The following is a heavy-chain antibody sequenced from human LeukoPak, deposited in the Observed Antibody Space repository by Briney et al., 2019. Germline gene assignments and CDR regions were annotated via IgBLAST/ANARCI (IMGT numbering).Heavy chain of an antibody. CDR3: AEGIGGYYYYMDV. V-gene: IGHV3-9*01. Sequence: GGSLRLSCAASGFTFSSYWMHWVRQAPGKGLEWVSGISWNSGSIGYADSVKGRFTISRDNAKNSLYLQMNSLRAEDTALYYCAEGIGGYYYYMDVWGKGTTVTVSS. CDR2: ISWNSGSI. J-gene: IGHJ6*03. CDR1: GFTFSSYW.